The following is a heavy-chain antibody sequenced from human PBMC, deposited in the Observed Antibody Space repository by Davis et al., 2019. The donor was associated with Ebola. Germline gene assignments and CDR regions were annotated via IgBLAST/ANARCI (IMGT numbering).Heavy chain of an antibody. Sequence: GESLKISCAAPGFTFSSYSMNWVRQAPGKGLEWVSSISSSSSYIYYADSVKGRFTISRHNSKNTLYLQMNSLRAEDTAVYYCARLLGPFDYWGQGTLVTVSS. CDR2: ISSSSSYI. V-gene: IGHV3-21*04. J-gene: IGHJ4*02. CDR3: ARLLGPFDY. CDR1: GFTFSSYS.